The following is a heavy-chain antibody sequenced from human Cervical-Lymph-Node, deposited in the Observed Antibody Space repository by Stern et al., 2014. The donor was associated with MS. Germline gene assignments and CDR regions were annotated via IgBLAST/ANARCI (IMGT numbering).Heavy chain of an antibody. CDR1: GGSISSGGYY. V-gene: IGHV4-31*03. CDR2: IYYSGST. CDR3: ALWAAMRRSLYGMDV. D-gene: IGHD2-2*01. J-gene: IGHJ6*02. Sequence: QVQLVESGPGLVKPSQTLSLTCTVSGGSISSGGYYWSWIRQHPGKGLEWVGYIYYSGSTYYNPSLKSRVTISVDTSKNQFSLKLSSVTAADTAVYYCALWAAMRRSLYGMDVWGQGTTVTVSS.